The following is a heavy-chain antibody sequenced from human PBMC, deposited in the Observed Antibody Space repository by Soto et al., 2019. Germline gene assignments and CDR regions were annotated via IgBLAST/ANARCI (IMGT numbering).Heavy chain of an antibody. CDR1: GFTFSTYS. Sequence: EVLLVESGGGLVKPGGSLRLSCAASGFTFSTYSMNWVRQAPGKGLEWDSSINTASYIYYADSVKGRFTISRDDAKNSLYLQMNSLRDEDTAVYYCAREGGYCNGGGCRYFDYWGQGTLVTVSS. J-gene: IGHJ4*02. V-gene: IGHV3-21*01. CDR2: INTASYI. D-gene: IGHD2-15*01. CDR3: AREGGYCNGGGCRYFDY.